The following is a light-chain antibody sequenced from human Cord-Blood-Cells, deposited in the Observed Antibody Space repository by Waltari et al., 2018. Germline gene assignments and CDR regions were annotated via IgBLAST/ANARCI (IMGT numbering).Light chain of an antibody. CDR2: EVS. V-gene: IGLV2-14*01. Sequence: QSALTQPASVSGSPGQSITISCTGTSSDVGGYNYVSWYQQHPGKAPKLMIYEVSKRPSGVSKRFAGSKSGNTASLTISGLQAEDGTDYYCSSYTSSSTYVFGTGTKVTVL. J-gene: IGLJ1*01. CDR3: SSYTSSSTYV. CDR1: SSDVGGYNY.